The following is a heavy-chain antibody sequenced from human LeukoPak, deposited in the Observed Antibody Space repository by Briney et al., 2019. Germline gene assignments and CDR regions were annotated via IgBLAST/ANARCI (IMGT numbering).Heavy chain of an antibody. V-gene: IGHV3-48*03. D-gene: IGHD2-15*01. CDR2: ISSSGSDK. CDR1: GFPFSDHE. J-gene: IGHJ4*02. CDR3: ARDLVGGGRCLDY. Sequence: PGGSLRLSCAASGFPFSDHEMNWVRQAPGKGLEWVSYISSSGSDKYYPDSVKGRFTISRDNAKNSLYLQMNSLRAEDTAVYYCARDLVGGGRCLDYWGRGTLVTISS.